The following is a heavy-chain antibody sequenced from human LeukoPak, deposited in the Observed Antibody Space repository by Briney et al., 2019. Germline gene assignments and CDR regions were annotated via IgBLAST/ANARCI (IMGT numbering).Heavy chain of an antibody. CDR2: INQDGSEE. Sequence: PGGSLRLSXGASGFSFSDYWMTWVRQAPGKGLEWVANINQDGSEEYYVASVKGRFTISRDNAKNSLYLQMTSLRAEDTAVYYCARDGSKSRSGGSCYLNWFDPWGQGTLVTVSS. J-gene: IGHJ5*02. V-gene: IGHV3-7*01. CDR1: GFSFSDYW. D-gene: IGHD2-15*01. CDR3: ARDGSKSRSGGSCYLNWFDP.